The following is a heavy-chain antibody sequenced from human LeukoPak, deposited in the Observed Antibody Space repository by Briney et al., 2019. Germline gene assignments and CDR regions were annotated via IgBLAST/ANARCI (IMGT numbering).Heavy chain of an antibody. CDR2: ISGSGGST. CDR1: GFTFSSYA. J-gene: IGHJ3*02. CDR3: AKGGEDIVVVPALVGWAFDM. D-gene: IGHD2-2*01. V-gene: IGHV3-23*01. Sequence: GGSLRLSCAASGFTFSSYAMSWVRQAPGKGLEWVSAISGSGGSTYYADSVKGRFTISRDNSKNTLYLQMNSLRAEDTAVYYCAKGGEDIVVVPALVGWAFDMWGQGTMVTVSS.